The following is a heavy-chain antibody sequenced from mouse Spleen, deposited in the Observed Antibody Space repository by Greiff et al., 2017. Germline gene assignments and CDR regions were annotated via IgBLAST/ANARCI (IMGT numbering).Heavy chain of an antibody. Sequence: LQQPGAELVKPGASVKLSCKASGYTFTSYWMHWVKQRPGRGLEWIGRIDPNSGGTKYNEKFKSKATLTVDKPSSTAYMQLSSLTSEDSAVYYCARSNPLTYYGNYVWFAYWGQGTLVTVSA. CDR3: ARSNPLTYYGNYVWFAY. D-gene: IGHD2-10*01. V-gene: IGHV1-72*01. CDR1: GYTFTSYW. CDR2: IDPNSGGT. J-gene: IGHJ3*01.